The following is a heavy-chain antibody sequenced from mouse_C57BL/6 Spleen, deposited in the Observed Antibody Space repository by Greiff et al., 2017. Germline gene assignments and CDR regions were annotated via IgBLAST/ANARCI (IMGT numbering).Heavy chain of an antibody. D-gene: IGHD2-5*01. V-gene: IGHV1-72*01. CDR2: IDPNSGGT. CDR3: ARGYSNSAWFAY. CDR1: GYTFTSYW. J-gene: IGHJ3*01. Sequence: QVQLQQPGAELVKPGASVKLSCKASGYTFTSYWMHLVKPRPGRGLEWIGRIDPNSGGTKYNEKFQRKATLTVDKPASTSYMQRSSLTSEDSAVYCCARGYSNSAWFAYWGQVTLVTVSA.